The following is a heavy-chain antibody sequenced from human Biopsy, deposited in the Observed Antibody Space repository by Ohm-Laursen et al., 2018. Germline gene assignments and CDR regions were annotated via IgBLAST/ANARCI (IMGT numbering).Heavy chain of an antibody. CDR2: NIPILGTG. Sequence: ASVKVSCKVPGGTFSNYGVNWVRQAPGQGLEWLGGNIPILGTGNYAQKFQDRVTVAADTSTSTATMELRSLRSDDTAVYYCATRLTGYFHHWGQGTLVIVSS. J-gene: IGHJ1*01. D-gene: IGHD2-21*01. CDR1: GGTFSNYG. V-gene: IGHV1-69*06. CDR3: ATRLTGYFHH.